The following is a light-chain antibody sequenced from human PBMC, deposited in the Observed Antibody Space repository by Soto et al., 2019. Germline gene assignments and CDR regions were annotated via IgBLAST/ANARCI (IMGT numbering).Light chain of an antibody. CDR1: QSISRS. Sequence: IVLTQSPGTLSLSPGERATLSCRASQSISRSLAWYQQKPGQAPRLLISDASTRATGIPARFSGSGSGTEFTLTISSLQSEDFALYYCHQYNSWPPGTFGQGTKVDIK. CDR3: HQYNSWPPGT. V-gene: IGKV3-15*01. CDR2: DAS. J-gene: IGKJ2*01.